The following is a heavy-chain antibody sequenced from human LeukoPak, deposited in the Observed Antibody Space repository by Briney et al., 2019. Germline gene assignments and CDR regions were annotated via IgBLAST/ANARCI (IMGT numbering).Heavy chain of an antibody. D-gene: IGHD3-3*01. CDR3: ARDQTIFAADAFDI. Sequence: GGSLRLSCAASGFTFSSYSMNWVRQAPGKGLEWVSSISSSSSYIYYADSVKGRFTISRDNAKNSLYLQMNSLRAEDTAVYYCARDQTIFAADAFDIWGQGTMVTVSS. CDR2: ISSSSSYI. V-gene: IGHV3-21*01. J-gene: IGHJ3*02. CDR1: GFTFSSYS.